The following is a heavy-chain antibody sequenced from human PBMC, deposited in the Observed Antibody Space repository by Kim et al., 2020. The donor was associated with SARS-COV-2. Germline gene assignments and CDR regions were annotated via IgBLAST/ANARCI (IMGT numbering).Heavy chain of an antibody. J-gene: IGHJ4*02. D-gene: IGHD3-16*02. Sequence: SETLSLSCTVSGGSISSYYWSWIRQPPGKGLEWIGYIYYSGSTNYNPSLKSRVTISLDTSKNQFSLKLRSVTVADTAVYYCARGGGQNVYVWGSLRSTFDYWGQGTLVTVSS. V-gene: IGHV4-59*13. CDR2: IYYSGST. CDR1: GGSISSYY. CDR3: ARGGGQNVYVWGSLRSTFDY.